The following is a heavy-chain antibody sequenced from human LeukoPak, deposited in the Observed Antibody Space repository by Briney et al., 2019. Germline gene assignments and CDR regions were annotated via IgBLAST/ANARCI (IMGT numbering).Heavy chain of an antibody. CDR2: ISSSSSYI. V-gene: IGHV3-21*01. CDR3: ARAPWEIDPFDI. J-gene: IGHJ3*02. Sequence: SGGSLRLSCAASGFTFSSYSMNWVRQAPGKGLEWVSSISSSSSYIYYADSVKGRFTISRDNAKNSLYLQMNSLRAEDTAVYYCARAPWEIDPFDIWGQGTMVTVSS. D-gene: IGHD1-26*01. CDR1: GFTFSSYS.